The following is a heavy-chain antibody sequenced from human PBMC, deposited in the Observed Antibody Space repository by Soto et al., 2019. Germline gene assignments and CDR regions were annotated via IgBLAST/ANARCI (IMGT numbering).Heavy chain of an antibody. D-gene: IGHD4-17*01. CDR1: GFTFSSYA. Sequence: GGSLRLSCAASGFTFSSYAMHWVRQAPGKGLEWVAVISYDGSNKYYADSVKGRFTISRDNSKNTLYLQMNSLRAEDTAVYYCARDFEHGDYFDYWGQGTLVTVSS. CDR2: ISYDGSNK. V-gene: IGHV3-30-3*01. J-gene: IGHJ4*02. CDR3: ARDFEHGDYFDY.